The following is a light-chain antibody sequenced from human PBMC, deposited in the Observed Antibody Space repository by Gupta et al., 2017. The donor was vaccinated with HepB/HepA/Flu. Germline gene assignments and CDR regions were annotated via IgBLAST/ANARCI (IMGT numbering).Light chain of an antibody. CDR1: KLGDKY. V-gene: IGLV3-1*01. Sequence: SYELTQPPSVSVSPGQTASITCPGDKLGDKYACWYQQKPGQSPVLFLYPDSKRPSRIPGRFSGSNSGNTATLTIRGTQAMDEADYYCQAWDSSTDVVFGGGTKLTVL. CDR2: PDS. CDR3: QAWDSSTDVV. J-gene: IGLJ2*01.